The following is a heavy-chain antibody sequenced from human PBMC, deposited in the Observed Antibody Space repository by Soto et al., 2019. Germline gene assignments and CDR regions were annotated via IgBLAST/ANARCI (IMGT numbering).Heavy chain of an antibody. CDR1: GGSIGGVGYS. J-gene: IGHJ5*02. CDR3: ARAQFYSGSGNYNNLMFDA. CDR2: MYHSGTF. V-gene: IGHV4-30-2*01. Sequence: PSETLSLTCAVSGGSIGGVGYSWSWIRQPPGGGLEWIGYMYHSGTFLKSPSLKTRLTMSLDMSKNQFSLTLNSMTAADTAVYYCARAQFYSGSGNYNNLMFDAWGQGVQVTVSS. D-gene: IGHD3-10*01.